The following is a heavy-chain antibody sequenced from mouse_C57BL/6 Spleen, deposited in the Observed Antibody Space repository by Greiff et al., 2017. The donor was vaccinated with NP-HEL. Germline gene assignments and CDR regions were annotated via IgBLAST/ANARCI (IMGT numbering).Heavy chain of an antibody. V-gene: IGHV1-81*01. D-gene: IGHD3-1*01. Sequence: QVQLQQSGAELARPGASVKLSCKASGYTFTSYGISWVKQRTGQGLEWIGEIYPRSGNTYYNEKFKGKATLTADKSSSTAYMELRSLTSEDSAVYFCARSGDLPMDYWGQGTSVTVSS. CDR2: IYPRSGNT. J-gene: IGHJ4*01. CDR3: ARSGDLPMDY. CDR1: GYTFTSYG.